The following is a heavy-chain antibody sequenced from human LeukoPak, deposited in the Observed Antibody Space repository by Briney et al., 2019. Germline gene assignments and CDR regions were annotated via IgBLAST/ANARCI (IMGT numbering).Heavy chain of an antibody. CDR2: IRYDGSNK. CDR3: ARGHYDHA. V-gene: IGHV3-30*02. CDR1: GFSFSDYG. D-gene: IGHD3-3*01. Sequence: GGSLRLSCAASGFSFSDYGMHWVRQAPGKGLEWVAFIRYDGSNKYYADSVKGRFTISRDNSKNTLYLQMNSLRAEDTAVYYCARGHYDHAWGRGTLVTVSS. J-gene: IGHJ4*02.